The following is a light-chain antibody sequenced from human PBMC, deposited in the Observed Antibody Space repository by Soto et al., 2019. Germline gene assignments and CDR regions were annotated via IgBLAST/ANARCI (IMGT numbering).Light chain of an antibody. V-gene: IGLV3-21*02. CDR1: NIGGKS. Sequence: SYELTQTSWVSVAPGQTARISCGGNNIGGKSVHWYQQKPGQAPVVVVYDDSDRPSGIPERFSGSNSGNTATLTISRVEAGDEADYHCQVWDDNSDHHVFGTGTKVTAL. CDR3: QVWDDNSDHHV. J-gene: IGLJ1*01. CDR2: DDS.